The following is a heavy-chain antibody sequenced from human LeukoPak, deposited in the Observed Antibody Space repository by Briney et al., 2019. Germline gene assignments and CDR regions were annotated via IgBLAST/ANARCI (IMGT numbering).Heavy chain of an antibody. CDR2: IYYSGST. Sequence: SETLSLTCTVSGGSISSYYWSWIRQHPGKGLEWIGYIYYSGSTNYNPSLKSRVTISVDTSKNQFSLKLSSVTAADTAVYYCARAYSPLIPFDYWGQGTLVTVSS. CDR1: GGSISSYY. V-gene: IGHV4-59*01. D-gene: IGHD6-13*01. J-gene: IGHJ4*02. CDR3: ARAYSPLIPFDY.